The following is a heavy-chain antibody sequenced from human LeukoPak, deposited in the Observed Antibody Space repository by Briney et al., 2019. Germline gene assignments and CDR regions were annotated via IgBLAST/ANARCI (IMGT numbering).Heavy chain of an antibody. V-gene: IGHV4-31*03. CDR2: IYYSRST. D-gene: IGHD4-11*01. CDR3: ARGRDDYSNYVVWFDP. CDR1: GGSISSGGYY. Sequence: SETLSLTCTVSGGSISSGGYYWSWIRQHPGKGLEWIGYIYYSRSTYYNPSLKSRVTISVDTSKNQFSLKLSSVTAADTAVYYCARGRDDYSNYVVWFDPWGQGTLVTVSS. J-gene: IGHJ5*02.